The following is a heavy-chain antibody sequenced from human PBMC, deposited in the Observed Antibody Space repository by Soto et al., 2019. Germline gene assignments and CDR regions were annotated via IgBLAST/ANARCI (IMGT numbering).Heavy chain of an antibody. Sequence: SETLSLTCAVYGGSFSGYYWSWIRQPPGKGLEWIGEINHSGSTNYNPSLKSRVTISVDTSKNQFSLKLSSVTAADTAVYYCARGHDYIWGSSNYWGQGTLVTVSS. J-gene: IGHJ4*02. CDR1: GGSFSGYY. CDR3: ARGHDYIWGSSNY. CDR2: INHSGST. D-gene: IGHD3-16*01. V-gene: IGHV4-34*01.